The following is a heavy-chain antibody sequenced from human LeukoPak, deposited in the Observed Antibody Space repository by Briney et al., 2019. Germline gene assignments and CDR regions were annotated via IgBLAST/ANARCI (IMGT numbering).Heavy chain of an antibody. D-gene: IGHD3-10*01. V-gene: IGHV3-30*02. Sequence: GGSLRLSCAASGFIFSSYEMSWVRQAPGKGLEWVAFIRYDGSNKYYADSVKGRFTISRDNSKNTLYLQMNSLRAEDTAVYYCAKDRGLYGSGSYFYFDYWGQGTLVTVSS. CDR2: IRYDGSNK. CDR1: GFIFSSYE. J-gene: IGHJ4*02. CDR3: AKDRGLYGSGSYFYFDY.